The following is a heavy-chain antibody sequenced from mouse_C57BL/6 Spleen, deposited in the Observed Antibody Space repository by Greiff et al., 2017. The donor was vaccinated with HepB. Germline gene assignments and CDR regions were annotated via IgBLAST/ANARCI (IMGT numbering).Heavy chain of an antibody. CDR2: IYPGDGDT. CDR1: GYAFSSSW. Sequence: VQLQQSGPELVKPGASVKISCKASGYAFSSSWMNWVKQRPGKGLEWIGRIYPGDGDTNYNGKFKGKATLTADKSSSTAYMQLSSLTSEDSAVYFCARVGAITTVVDYYAMDYWGQGTSVTVSS. V-gene: IGHV1-82*01. D-gene: IGHD1-1*01. J-gene: IGHJ4*01. CDR3: ARVGAITTVVDYYAMDY.